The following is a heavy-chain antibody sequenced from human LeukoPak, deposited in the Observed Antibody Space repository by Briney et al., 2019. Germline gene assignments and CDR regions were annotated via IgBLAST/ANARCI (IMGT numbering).Heavy chain of an antibody. D-gene: IGHD6-13*01. CDR3: ARDRGGSRSDC. CDR1: GFTVSTNY. Sequence: GGSLRLSCAASGFTVSTNYMSWVRKAPGKGLEWVSVIYTGGTTYYADSVKGRFTISRDNSKNTLYLQMDSLRAEDTAVYYCARDRGGSRSDCWGPGTLVTVSS. V-gene: IGHV3-66*01. CDR2: IYTGGTT. J-gene: IGHJ4*02.